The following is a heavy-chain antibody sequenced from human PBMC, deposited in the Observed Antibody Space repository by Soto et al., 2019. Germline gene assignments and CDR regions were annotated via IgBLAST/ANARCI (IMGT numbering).Heavy chain of an antibody. CDR3: ARYSSSAAFDI. CDR1: GGSISSGGYY. J-gene: IGHJ3*02. Sequence: SETLSLTCTVSGGSISSGGYYWSWIRQHPGKGLEWIGYIYYSGSTYYNPSLKSRVTISVDTSKNQFSLKLSSVTAADTAVYYCARYSSSAAFDIWGQGTMVTVSS. V-gene: IGHV4-31*03. CDR2: IYYSGST. D-gene: IGHD6-13*01.